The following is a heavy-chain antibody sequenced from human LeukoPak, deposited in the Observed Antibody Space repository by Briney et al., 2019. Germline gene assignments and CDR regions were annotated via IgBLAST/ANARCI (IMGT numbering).Heavy chain of an antibody. CDR2: IYYSGST. CDR1: GGSISSGDYY. Sequence: SETLSLTCTVSGGSISSGDYYWSWIRQPPGKGLEWIGYIYYSGSTYYNPSLKSRVTISVDTSKNQFSLKLSSVTAADTAVYYCARDLPGGDAFDIWGQGTMVTVSS. D-gene: IGHD3-10*01. V-gene: IGHV4-30-4*08. CDR3: ARDLPGGDAFDI. J-gene: IGHJ3*02.